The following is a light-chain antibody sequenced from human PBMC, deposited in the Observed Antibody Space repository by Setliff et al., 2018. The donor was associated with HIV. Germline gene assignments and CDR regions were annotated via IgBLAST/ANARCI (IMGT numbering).Light chain of an antibody. CDR3: QQYYTAPFT. CDR2: WAS. Sequence: DIVMTQSPDSLAVSLGERATINCKSSQSVLYSSNNRNYLAWYQQKPGQSPKLLIYWASTRDSGVPDRFRGSGSGTDFTLTISSLQAEDVAVYYCQQYYTAPFTFGPGTKVDI. CDR1: QSVLYSSNNRNY. J-gene: IGKJ3*01. V-gene: IGKV4-1*01.